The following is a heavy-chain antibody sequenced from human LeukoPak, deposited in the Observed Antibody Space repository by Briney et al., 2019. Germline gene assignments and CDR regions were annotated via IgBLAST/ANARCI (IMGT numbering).Heavy chain of an antibody. CDR3: ARDLPGQYGFDI. V-gene: IGHV4-4*08. D-gene: IGHD1-14*01. J-gene: IGHJ3*02. CDR2: VFTSGGT. Sequence: SETLSLTCSVSGGSISSYYWNWIRQTPGKGLEWIGRVFTSGGTDYNPSFKSRVTISVDTSKKQVSLRLSSVTAADTAVYYCARDLPGQYGFDIWGQGTMVTVSS. CDR1: GGSISSYY.